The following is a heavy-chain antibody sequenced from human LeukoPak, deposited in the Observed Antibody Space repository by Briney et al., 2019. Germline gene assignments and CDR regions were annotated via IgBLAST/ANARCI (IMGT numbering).Heavy chain of an antibody. D-gene: IGHD6-13*01. J-gene: IGHJ4*02. CDR2: ASSSGGST. V-gene: IGHV3-23*01. Sequence: PGGSLRLSCAASGFTFSNFVMSWVRQAPGRGLEWVSTASSSGGSTYYTDSVKGRFTISRDNSKNTLYLQMNSLRAEDTAVYYCARSRPPYSTSWYNDYGYWGQGTLVTVSS. CDR3: ARSRPPYSTSWYNDYGY. CDR1: GFTFSNFV.